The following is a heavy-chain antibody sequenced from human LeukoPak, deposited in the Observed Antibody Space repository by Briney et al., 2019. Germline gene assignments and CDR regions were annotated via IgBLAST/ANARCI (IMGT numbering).Heavy chain of an antibody. CDR3: AKRIEMATKISGALDV. D-gene: IGHD5-24*01. CDR1: GFTFDSYG. Sequence: GGSLRLSCAASGFTFDSYGMNWVRQAPGKGLEWVAFIRYDGGNKYYADSVKGRFIISRDNSKNTLYLQMNSLRAEDTALYYCAKRIEMATKISGALDVWGQGTMVTVSS. J-gene: IGHJ3*01. V-gene: IGHV3-30*02. CDR2: IRYDGGNK.